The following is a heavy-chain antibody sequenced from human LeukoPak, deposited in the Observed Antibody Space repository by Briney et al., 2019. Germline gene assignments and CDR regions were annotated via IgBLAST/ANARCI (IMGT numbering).Heavy chain of an antibody. D-gene: IGHD2-15*01. CDR3: AREFMGYCSGGSCGSYH. Sequence: GGSLRLSCAASGFTFSIYEMNWVRQAPGKGLEWVSYISGGGSTIYYADSVKGRFTISRDNAKNSLYLQMNSLRAEDTAVYYCAREFMGYCSGGSCGSYHWGQGTLVTVSS. V-gene: IGHV3-48*03. J-gene: IGHJ5*02. CDR2: ISGGGSTI. CDR1: GFTFSIYE.